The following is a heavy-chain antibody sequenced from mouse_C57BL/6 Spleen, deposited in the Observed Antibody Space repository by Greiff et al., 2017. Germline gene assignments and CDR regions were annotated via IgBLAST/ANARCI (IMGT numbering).Heavy chain of an antibody. CDR1: GFTFSDYG. CDR2: ISSGSSTI. CDR3: ARRIDCYLYDAMDY. D-gene: IGHD2-3*01. Sequence: EVQVVESGGGLVKPGGSLKLSCAASGFTFSDYGMHWVRQAPEKGLEWVAYISSGSSTIYYADTVKGRFTISRDNAKNTLFLQMTSLGSEDTAMYYCARRIDCYLYDAMDYWGQGTSGTVSS. J-gene: IGHJ4*01. V-gene: IGHV5-17*01.